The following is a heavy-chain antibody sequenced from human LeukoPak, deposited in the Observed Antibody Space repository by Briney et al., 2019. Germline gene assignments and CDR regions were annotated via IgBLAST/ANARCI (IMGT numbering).Heavy chain of an antibody. V-gene: IGHV3-7*01. CDR1: GFTFSSYW. Sequence: GGSLRLSCAASGFTFSSYWMTWVRQAPGKGLEWVANIDQYGSEKQYVNSVKGRFTISRDNAKNSLYLQMNSLRAEDTAVYFCARPDVPDYWGQGTLVTVSS. CDR2: IDQYGSEK. D-gene: IGHD2-2*01. J-gene: IGHJ4*02. CDR3: ARPDVPDY.